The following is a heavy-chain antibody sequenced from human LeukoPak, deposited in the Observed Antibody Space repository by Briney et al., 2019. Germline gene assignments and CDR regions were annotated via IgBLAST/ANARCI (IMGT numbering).Heavy chain of an antibody. D-gene: IGHD6-19*01. Sequence: GGSLRLSCVASGFPFSNYAMSWVRQAPGKGLECVSVISGDGGTTYYAAPVKGRFTISRDDSKNTLYLQMNSLKTEDTAVYYCTTVIAVDYWGQGTLVTVSS. CDR2: ISGDGGTT. J-gene: IGHJ4*02. CDR3: TTVIAVDY. CDR1: GFPFSNYA. V-gene: IGHV3-23*01.